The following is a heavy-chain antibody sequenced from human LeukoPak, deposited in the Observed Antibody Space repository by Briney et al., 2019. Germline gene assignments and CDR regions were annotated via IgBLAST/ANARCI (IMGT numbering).Heavy chain of an antibody. D-gene: IGHD3-9*01. J-gene: IGHJ4*02. Sequence: SETLSLTCAVYGGSFSGYYWSWIRQPPGKGLEWIGEINHSGSTNYNPSLKSRVTISVDTSKNQFSLKLSSVTAADTAVYYCARVPPLYDMSSPVDYWGQGTLVTVSS. V-gene: IGHV4-34*01. CDR2: INHSGST. CDR3: ARVPPLYDMSSPVDY. CDR1: GGSFSGYY.